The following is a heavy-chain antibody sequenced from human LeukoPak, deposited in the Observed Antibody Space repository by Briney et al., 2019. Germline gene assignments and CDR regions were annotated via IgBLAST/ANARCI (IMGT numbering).Heavy chain of an antibody. CDR2: ISAYNGNT. D-gene: IGHD6-13*01. Sequence: GASVKVSCKASGYTFTSYGISWVRRAPGQGLEWMGWISAYNGNTNYAQKLQGRVTMTTDTSTSTAYMELRSLRSDDTAVYYCARGIAAAGTSWFDPWGQGTLVAVSS. V-gene: IGHV1-18*01. J-gene: IGHJ5*02. CDR3: ARGIAAAGTSWFDP. CDR1: GYTFTSYG.